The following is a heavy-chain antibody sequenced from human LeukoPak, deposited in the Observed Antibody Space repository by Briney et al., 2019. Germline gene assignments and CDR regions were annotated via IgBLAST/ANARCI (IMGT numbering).Heavy chain of an antibody. D-gene: IGHD2-21*01. V-gene: IGHV3-30-3*01. J-gene: IGHJ3*02. CDR2: ISYDGSNK. CDR1: GFTFSSYA. Sequence: GRSLRLSCAASGFTFSSYAMHWVRQAPGKGLEWVAVISYDGSNKYYADSVKGRFTISRDNSKNTLYLQMNSLRAEDTAVYYCARVSYSSSGAFDIWGQGTMVTVSS. CDR3: ARVSYSSSGAFDI.